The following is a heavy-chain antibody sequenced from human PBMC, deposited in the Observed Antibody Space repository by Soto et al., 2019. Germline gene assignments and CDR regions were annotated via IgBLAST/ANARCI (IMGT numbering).Heavy chain of an antibody. CDR1: GFTFSIFA. D-gene: IGHD7-27*01. CDR3: AKEASLGSTVDLGY. V-gene: IGHV3-23*01. Sequence: GGSLRLSCAASGFTFSIFAMSWVRQSPGKGLEWVSTISGSGGSTYYADAVKGRFSISRDNSMGTLYLQMKSLRVEDTAIYYCAKEASLGSTVDLGYWGQGTLVTVSS. J-gene: IGHJ4*02. CDR2: ISGSGGST.